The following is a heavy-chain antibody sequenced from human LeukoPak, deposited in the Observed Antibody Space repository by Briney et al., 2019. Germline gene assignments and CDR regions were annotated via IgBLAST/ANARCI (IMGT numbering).Heavy chain of an antibody. V-gene: IGHV3-74*01. CDR3: TKDSQAGGWYHPSFY. Sequence: PGGSLRLSCAASGFTSSSYWMHWVRQAPGRGLVWVSRISDDGSITNYAESVKGRFTISRDNAKNMLYLQMNSLRAEDTAVYYCTKDSQAGGWYHPSFYWGQGTLVTVSS. CDR2: ISDDGSIT. J-gene: IGHJ4*02. D-gene: IGHD6-19*01. CDR1: GFTSSSYW.